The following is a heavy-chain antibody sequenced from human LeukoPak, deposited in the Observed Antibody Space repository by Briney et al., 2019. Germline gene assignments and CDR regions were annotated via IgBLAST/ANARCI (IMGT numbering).Heavy chain of an antibody. Sequence: GGSLRLSCAASGFTVSSNYMSWVRQAPGKGLEWVSVIYSGGSRYYADSVKGRFTSSRDNSQNTLYLQMNSLRGEDTALYYCASRRAEPYHWFDPWGQGTLVTVSS. CDR3: ASRRAEPYHWFDP. D-gene: IGHD1-14*01. V-gene: IGHV3-53*01. CDR2: IYSGGSR. J-gene: IGHJ5*02. CDR1: GFTVSSNY.